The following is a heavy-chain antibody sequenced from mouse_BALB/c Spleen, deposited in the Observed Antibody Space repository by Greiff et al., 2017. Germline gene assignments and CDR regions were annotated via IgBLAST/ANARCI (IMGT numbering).Heavy chain of an antibody. CDR1: GFNIKDTY. V-gene: IGHV14-3*02. CDR2: IDPANGNT. CDR3: ARDGNYPYYYAMDD. J-gene: IGHJ4*01. D-gene: IGHD2-1*01. Sequence: VQLQQSGAELVKPGASVKLSCTASGFNIKDTYMHWVKQRPEQGLEWIGRIDPANGNTKYDPKFQGKATITADTSSNTAYLQLSSLTSEDTAVYYCARDGNYPYYYAMDDWGQGTSVTVSS.